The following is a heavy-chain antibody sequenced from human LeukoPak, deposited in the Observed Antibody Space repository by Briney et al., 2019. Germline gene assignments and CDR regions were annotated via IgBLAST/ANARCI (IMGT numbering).Heavy chain of an antibody. D-gene: IGHD3-10*01. CDR1: GDSISNFY. CDR2: IDYSGST. CDR3: ARDPGFMVRGSRRGYDDYYYYMDV. J-gene: IGHJ6*03. Sequence: PSETLSLTCSVSGDSISNFYWSWIRQPPGKGLEWIGYIDYSGSTSYNPSLKSRVTISVDTSKNQFSLKLSSVTAADTAVYYCARDPGFMVRGSRRGYDDYYYYMDVWGKGTTVTISS. V-gene: IGHV4-59*12.